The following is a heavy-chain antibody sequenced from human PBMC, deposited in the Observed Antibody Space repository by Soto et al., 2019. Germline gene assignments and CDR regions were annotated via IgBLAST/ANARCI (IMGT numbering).Heavy chain of an antibody. CDR2: ISYSGSP. CDR3: ARAWDF. Sequence: SETLSLTCTVSGVSVSRDYQWIWIRQPPGKGLEWIGHISYSGSPYYHPSLRSRLSISVDTSKNQFSLKVKPVTAADTAVYYCARAWDFWGQGTLVTVSS. J-gene: IGHJ1*01. CDR1: GVSVSRDYQ. D-gene: IGHD1-26*01. V-gene: IGHV4-30-4*01.